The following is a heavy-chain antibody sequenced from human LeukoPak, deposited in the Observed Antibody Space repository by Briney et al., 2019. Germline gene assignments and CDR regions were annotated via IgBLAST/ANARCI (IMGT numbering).Heavy chain of an antibody. Sequence: SETLSLTCSVSGGSISRSTYYWGWIRQPPGKGLEWIGGIYYSGSTYYKPSLKSRVTISVDTSKNQFSLKLSSVTAADTAVYYCARGPYYGSEDWGQGTLVTVSS. J-gene: IGHJ4*02. CDR2: IYYSGST. CDR1: GGSISRSTYY. D-gene: IGHD3-10*01. V-gene: IGHV4-39*07. CDR3: ARGPYYGSED.